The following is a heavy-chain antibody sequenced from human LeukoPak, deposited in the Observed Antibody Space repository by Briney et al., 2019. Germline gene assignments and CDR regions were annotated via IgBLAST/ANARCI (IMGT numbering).Heavy chain of an antibody. CDR3: ARLVEGGGYYFDY. V-gene: IGHV4-34*01. Sequence: GSLRLSCAASGFFFSNSAMNWVRQAPGKGLEWIGEINHGGSTNYNPSLKSRVTISVDTSKNQFSLKLSSVTAADTAVYYCARLVEGGGYYFDYWGQGTLVTVSS. CDR2: INHGGST. D-gene: IGHD1-26*01. CDR1: GFFFSNSA. J-gene: IGHJ4*02.